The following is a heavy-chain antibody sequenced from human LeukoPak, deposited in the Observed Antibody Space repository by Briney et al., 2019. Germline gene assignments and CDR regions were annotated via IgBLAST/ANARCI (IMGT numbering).Heavy chain of an antibody. CDR2: ISPSSGT. CDR3: ARPQSSSGYYWPFDD. J-gene: IGHJ4*02. Sequence: PGRSLRLSCAASGFTFSSYAMRWVRQAPGKGLEWVSAISPSSGTFYADSVKGRFTISRDNSKNTLYLQMNSLGAEDTAVYYCARPQSSSGYYWPFDDWGQGTLVTVSS. D-gene: IGHD3-22*01. CDR1: GFTFSSYA. V-gene: IGHV3-23*01.